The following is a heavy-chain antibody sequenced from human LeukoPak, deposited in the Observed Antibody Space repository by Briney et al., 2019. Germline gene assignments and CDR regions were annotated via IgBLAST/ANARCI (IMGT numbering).Heavy chain of an antibody. CDR1: GGTFNSYA. V-gene: IGHV1-69*13. CDR2: IIPVLGTV. Sequence: GASVKVSCKASGGTFNSYAISWMRQAPGQGLAWMGGIIPVLGTVNYAQRFQGRVTITADGSTSTAYMELSSLRSDDTAVYYCARGQVKWFVTPFAAQPHYSFDYWGQGTLVTVSS. D-gene: IGHD3-10*01. J-gene: IGHJ4*02. CDR3: ARGQVKWFVTPFAAQPHYSFDY.